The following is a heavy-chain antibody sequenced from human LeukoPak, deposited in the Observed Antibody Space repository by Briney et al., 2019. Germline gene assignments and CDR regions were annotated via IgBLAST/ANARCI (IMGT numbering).Heavy chain of an antibody. CDR1: GCSMSSYS. Sequence: PSETLCLTCAASGCSMSSYSWRWIRQPPGKGLEWVGYIFCSGSTNYNPSLKSRVTLSVDTSRNTFSLQLVSVTAADATAYYCAREPSMLGAYYFAYWDQATLVTVPS. V-gene: IGHV4-59*13. D-gene: IGHD1-26*01. J-gene: IGHJ4*02. CDR3: AREPSMLGAYYFAY. CDR2: IFCSGST.